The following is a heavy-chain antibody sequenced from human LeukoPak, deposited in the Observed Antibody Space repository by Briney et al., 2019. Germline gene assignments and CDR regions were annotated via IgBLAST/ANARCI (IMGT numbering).Heavy chain of an antibody. CDR2: IYYAGST. CDR1: GGSISNSSYF. J-gene: IGHJ4*02. D-gene: IGHD6-19*01. Sequence: SETLSLTCYVYGGSISNSSYFWGWVRQPPGKGLEWIGSIYYAGSTYYNPSLKSRVTISKGTSKNQFALRLSSVTAADTAVYYCARQIGSSGPDCWGQGTLVTVSS. CDR3: ARQIGSSGPDC. V-gene: IGHV4-39*01.